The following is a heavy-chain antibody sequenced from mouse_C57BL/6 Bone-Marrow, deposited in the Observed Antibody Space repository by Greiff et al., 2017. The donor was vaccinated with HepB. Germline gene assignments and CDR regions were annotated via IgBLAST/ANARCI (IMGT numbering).Heavy chain of an antibody. CDR2: IYPRSGNT. Sequence: VQLVESGAELARPGASVKLSCKASGYTFTSYGISWVKQRTGQGLEWIGEIYPRSGNTYYNEKFKGKATLTADKSSSTAYMELRSLTSEDSAVYFCARGIYDGYYYAMDYWGQGTSVTVSS. D-gene: IGHD2-3*01. J-gene: IGHJ4*01. CDR1: GYTFTSYG. CDR3: ARGIYDGYYYAMDY. V-gene: IGHV1-81*01.